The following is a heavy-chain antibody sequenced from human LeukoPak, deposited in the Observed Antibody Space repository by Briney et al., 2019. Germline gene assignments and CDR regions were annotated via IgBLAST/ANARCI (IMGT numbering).Heavy chain of an antibody. V-gene: IGHV3-33*01. CDR2: IWHDGSNQ. D-gene: IGHD4-17*01. CDR3: ARDGSDYDLDY. J-gene: IGHJ4*02. CDR1: GFMFRSNG. Sequence: GRSLRLSCAASGFMFRSNGMHWVRQAPGKGLEWLAVIWHDGSNQYYADSVKGRFTISRDNSKNTLYLQMNSLRVEDTAVYYCARDGSDYDLDYWGQGTLVTVSS.